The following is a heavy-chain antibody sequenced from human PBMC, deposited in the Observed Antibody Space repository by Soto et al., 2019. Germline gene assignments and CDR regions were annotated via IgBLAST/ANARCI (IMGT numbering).Heavy chain of an antibody. Sequence: SGPTLVNPTQTLTLTCTFSGFLLSTSGVGVGWIRQPPGKALQWLALIYWNDDKRYSPPLKSRLTITKDTSKNQVVLTMTNMDPVDTATYYCVHITGYCSSTSCARNNWFDPWGQGTLVTVSS. CDR3: VHITGYCSSTSCARNNWFDP. CDR1: GFLLSTSGVG. D-gene: IGHD2-2*01. J-gene: IGHJ5*02. CDR2: IYWNDDK. V-gene: IGHV2-5*01.